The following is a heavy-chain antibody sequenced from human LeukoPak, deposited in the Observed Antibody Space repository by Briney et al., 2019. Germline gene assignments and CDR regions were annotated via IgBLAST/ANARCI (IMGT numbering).Heavy chain of an antibody. Sequence: GGSLRLSCAASGFIFSDYSMNWVRQAPGKGLEWVANIKQDGSEKYYVDSVKGRFTISRDNAKNSLYLQMNSLRAEDTAVYYCARYQRYYFDYWGQGTLVTVSS. CDR3: ARYQRYYFDY. J-gene: IGHJ4*02. D-gene: IGHD6-25*01. CDR2: IKQDGSEK. CDR1: GFIFSDYS. V-gene: IGHV3-7*01.